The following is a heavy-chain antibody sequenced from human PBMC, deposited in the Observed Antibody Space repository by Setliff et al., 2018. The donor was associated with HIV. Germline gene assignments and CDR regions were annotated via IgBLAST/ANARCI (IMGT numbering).Heavy chain of an antibody. Sequence: GASVKVSCKASGYTFTTYDINWVRQATGQGLEWMGWMNPNSGNTGYTQKFQGRVTMTRNTSISTAYMELSSLRVDDTAVYYCAKDGISGGSYPPYYFDYWGHGTLVTVSS. CDR3: AKDGISGGSYPPYYFDY. D-gene: IGHD2-15*01. V-gene: IGHV1-8*02. CDR2: MNPNSGNT. CDR1: GYTFTTYD. J-gene: IGHJ4*01.